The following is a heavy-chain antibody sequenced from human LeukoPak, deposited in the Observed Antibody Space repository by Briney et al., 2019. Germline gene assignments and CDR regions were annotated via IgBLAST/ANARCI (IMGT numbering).Heavy chain of an antibody. CDR3: ARDHEGY. J-gene: IGHJ4*02. CDR1: GFTVSTNF. CDR2: INTGGST. Sequence: GGSLRLSCAASGFTVSTNFITWVRQAPGKGLEWVSVINTGGSTYYADSVKGRFTISRDNSKNTLYLQMNSLRAEDTAVYYCARDHEGYWGQGTLVTVSS. V-gene: IGHV3-66*02.